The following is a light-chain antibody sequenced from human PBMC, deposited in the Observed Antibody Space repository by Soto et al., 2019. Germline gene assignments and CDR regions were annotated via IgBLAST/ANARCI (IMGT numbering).Light chain of an antibody. V-gene: IGLV2-11*01. CDR1: TSDVGGYDY. CDR2: DAT. Sequence: QSALTQPRSVSGSPGQSVTISCTGTTSDVGGYDYVSWYQHHPGKAPKLIIYDATQRPSGIPDRFSGSKSGNTASLTISGLQADDEADYHCCSYADNYFSVFGTGTKVTVL. CDR3: CSYADNYFSV. J-gene: IGLJ1*01.